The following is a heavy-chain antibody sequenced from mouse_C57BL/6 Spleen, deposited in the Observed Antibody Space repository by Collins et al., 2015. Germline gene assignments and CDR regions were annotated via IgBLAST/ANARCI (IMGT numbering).Heavy chain of an antibody. CDR3: ARGKGYGNYVDAMDY. V-gene: IGHV5-6-5*01. D-gene: IGHD2-10*02. J-gene: IGHJ4*01. Sequence: EVKLVESGGGLVKPGGSLKLSCAASGFTFSSYAMSWARQTPEKRLEWVASISSGGSTYYPDSVKGRFTISRDNARNILYLQMSSLRSEDTAMYYCARGKGYGNYVDAMDYWGQGTSVTVSS. CDR2: ISSGGST. CDR1: GFTFSSYA.